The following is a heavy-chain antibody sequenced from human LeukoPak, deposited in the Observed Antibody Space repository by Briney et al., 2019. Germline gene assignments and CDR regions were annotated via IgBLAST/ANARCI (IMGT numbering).Heavy chain of an antibody. CDR2: VSSRSSYI. D-gene: IGHD3/OR15-3a*01. Sequence: GGSLRLSCAASGFTFSTYTLNWVRQAPGKGLEWVSSVSSRSSYIYYADSVKGRFTISRDNAKNSLYLQMNSLRVEDTAVYYCAAGLVTPYWGQGTLATVSS. J-gene: IGHJ4*02. CDR1: GFTFSTYT. V-gene: IGHV3-21*01. CDR3: AAGLVTPY.